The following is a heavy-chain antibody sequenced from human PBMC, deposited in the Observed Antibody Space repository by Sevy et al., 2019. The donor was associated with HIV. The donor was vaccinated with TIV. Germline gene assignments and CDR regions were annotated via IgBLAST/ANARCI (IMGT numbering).Heavy chain of an antibody. V-gene: IGHV4-59*01. Sequence: SETLSLTCTVSGGSISSYYWSWIRQPPGKGLEWIGYIYYSGSTNYNPSLMSRVTISVDTSKNQFSLKLSSVTAADTAVYYWAGGGGQYPSPYFDYWGQGTLVTVSS. J-gene: IGHJ4*02. D-gene: IGHD2-2*01. CDR1: GGSISSYY. CDR3: AGGGGQYPSPYFDY. CDR2: IYYSGST.